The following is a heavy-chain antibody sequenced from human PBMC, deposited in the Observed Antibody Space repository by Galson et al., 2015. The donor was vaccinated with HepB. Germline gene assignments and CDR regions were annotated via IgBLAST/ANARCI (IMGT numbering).Heavy chain of an antibody. CDR3: AKSYYDSSGDREPA. Sequence: SLRLSCAASGFTFSSYDMHWVRQAPGKGLEWVAVISYDGSNKYYADSVKGRFTISRDNSKNTLYLQMNSLRAEDTAVYYCAKSYYDSSGDREPAWGQGTLVTVSS. CDR1: GFTFSSYD. V-gene: IGHV3-30*18. J-gene: IGHJ4*02. CDR2: ISYDGSNK. D-gene: IGHD3-22*01.